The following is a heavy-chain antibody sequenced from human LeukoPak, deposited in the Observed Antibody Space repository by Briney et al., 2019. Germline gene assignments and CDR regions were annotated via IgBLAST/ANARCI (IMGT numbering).Heavy chain of an antibody. Sequence: GSLRLSCAASGFTFSNYWMSWVRQAPGKGLEWVANIKHDGSEKYYVESVKGRFTISRDNAKNSLYLQMNSLRAEDTAVYYCARHKSYNSGSSGYWGQGTLVTVSS. D-gene: IGHD6-19*01. V-gene: IGHV3-7*01. J-gene: IGHJ4*02. CDR2: IKHDGSEK. CDR3: ARHKSYNSGSSGY. CDR1: GFTFSNYW.